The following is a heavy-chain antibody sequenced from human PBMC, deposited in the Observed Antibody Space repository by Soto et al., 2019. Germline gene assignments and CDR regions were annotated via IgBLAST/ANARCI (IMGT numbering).Heavy chain of an antibody. J-gene: IGHJ6*03. V-gene: IGHV4-34*01. Sequence: SETLSLTCAVYGGSFSGYYWSWIRQPPGKGLEWIGEINHSGSTNYNPSLKSRVTISVDTSKNQFSLKLSSVTAADTAVYYCARAAAGTWVYYYYMDVWGKGTTVTVSS. CDR2: INHSGST. D-gene: IGHD6-13*01. CDR3: ARAAAGTWVYYYYMDV. CDR1: GGSFSGYY.